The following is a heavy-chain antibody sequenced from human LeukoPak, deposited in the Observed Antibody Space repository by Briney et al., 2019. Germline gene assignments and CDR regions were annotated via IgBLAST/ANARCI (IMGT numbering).Heavy chain of an antibody. D-gene: IGHD6-6*01. CDR2: IYSGGSGGNT. CDR3: ATRARPGYYYGMDV. CDR1: GFTVSNNF. V-gene: IGHV3-66*01. Sequence: GSLRLSCSASGFTVSNNFMSWARQGPGKGLEGVSIIYSGGSGGNTYYGDSVKGRFTISRDNSKNTLYLQMNSLRAEDTAVYYCATRARPGYYYGMDVWGQGTTVTVSS. J-gene: IGHJ6*02.